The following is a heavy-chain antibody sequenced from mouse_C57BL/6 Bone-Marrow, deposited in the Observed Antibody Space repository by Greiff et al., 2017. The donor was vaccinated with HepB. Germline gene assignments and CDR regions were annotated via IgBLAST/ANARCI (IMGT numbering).Heavy chain of an antibody. J-gene: IGHJ3*01. CDR3: AGHYDYVFAY. V-gene: IGHV1-81*01. Sequence: VQPQESGAELARPGASVKLSCKASGYTFTSYGISWVKQRTGQGLEWIGEIYPRSGNTYYNEKFKGKATLTADKSSSTAYMELRSLTSEDSAVYFCAGHYDYVFAYWGQGTLVTVSA. CDR1: GYTFTSYG. CDR2: IYPRSGNT. D-gene: IGHD2-4*01.